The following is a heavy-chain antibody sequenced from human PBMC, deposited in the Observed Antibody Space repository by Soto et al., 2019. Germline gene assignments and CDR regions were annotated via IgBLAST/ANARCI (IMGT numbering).Heavy chain of an antibody. J-gene: IGHJ4*02. V-gene: IGHV3-74*03. CDR2: INHDGSKT. D-gene: IGHD5-12*01. Sequence: HPVGSLRLSCAASKFSFNNYWMHWVRQVPGKGPVWVSRINHDGSKTEYADSVKGRFTISRDNTKNTLYLQMNSLRVDDTAMYYCVREPWGFSGSWYDYWGQGTLVTVSS. CDR3: VREPWGFSGSWYDY. CDR1: KFSFNNYW.